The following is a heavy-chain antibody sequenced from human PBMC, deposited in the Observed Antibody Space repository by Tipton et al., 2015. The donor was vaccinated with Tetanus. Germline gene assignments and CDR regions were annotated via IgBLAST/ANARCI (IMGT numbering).Heavy chain of an antibody. Sequence: SGFTFSSYGMHWVRQAPGKGLEWVAVIWYDGSNKYYADSVKGRFTISRDNSRNTLYLQMNSLRAEDTAVYYCARDRVGGAGKNCDYWGQGTLVTASS. V-gene: IGHV3-33*01. CDR1: GFTFSSYG. CDR3: ARDRVGGAGKNCDY. CDR2: IWYDGSNK. J-gene: IGHJ4*02. D-gene: IGHD3-16*01.